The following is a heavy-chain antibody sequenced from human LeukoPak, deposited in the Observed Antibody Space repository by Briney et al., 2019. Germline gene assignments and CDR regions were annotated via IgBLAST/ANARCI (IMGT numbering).Heavy chain of an antibody. CDR3: AKDLTGTPDY. V-gene: IGHV3-23*01. J-gene: IGHJ4*02. Sequence: SGGTLRLSCAASGFTFNNYAMNWVRQAPGKGLEWVSGISDGGGRTNFADSVKGRFTISRDNSKNTLYLQMNSLRAEDTAVYYRAKDLTGTPDYWGQGTLVTVSS. D-gene: IGHD1-20*01. CDR2: ISDGGGRT. CDR1: GFTFNNYA.